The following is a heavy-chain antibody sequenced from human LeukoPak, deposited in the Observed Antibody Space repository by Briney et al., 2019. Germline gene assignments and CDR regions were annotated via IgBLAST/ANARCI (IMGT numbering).Heavy chain of an antibody. CDR1: GYTFSSFA. J-gene: IGHJ2*01. V-gene: IGHV3-23*01. CDR2: ISGSGGT. D-gene: IGHD5-24*01. CDR3: AKRETSNWFFDL. Sequence: GGSLRLSCAASGYTFSSFAMSWVRQAPGKGLEWVSGISGSGGTYYADSVKGRLTVSRDDSKNTLYLQMNSLRAEDTAVYYCAKRETSNWFFDLWGRGTQVTVSS.